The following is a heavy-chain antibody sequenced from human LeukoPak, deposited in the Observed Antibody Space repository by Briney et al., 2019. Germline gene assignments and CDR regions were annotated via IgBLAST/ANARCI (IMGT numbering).Heavy chain of an antibody. CDR3: AILPGYSSGWYEVNY. D-gene: IGHD6-13*01. V-gene: IGHV3-23*01. CDR2: ISGSGGST. CDR1: GFTFSSYA. J-gene: IGHJ4*02. Sequence: GGSLRLSCAASGFTFSSYAMSWVRQAPGKGLEWVSGISGSGGSTYYADSVKGRFTISRYNSRNTLYLQMNSPRPEDTAVYYCAILPGYSSGWYEVNYWGQGTLVTVSS.